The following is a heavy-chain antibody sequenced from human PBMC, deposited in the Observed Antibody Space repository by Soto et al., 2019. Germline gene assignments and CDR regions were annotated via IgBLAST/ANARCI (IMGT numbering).Heavy chain of an antibody. Sequence: GGSLRLSCAASGFTFSSYSMNWVRQAPGKGLEWVSSISSSSSYIYYADSVKGRFTISRDNAKNSLYLQMNSLRAEDTAVYYCARDTYYYGSGSYYFPSAPLDYWGQGTLVTVSS. D-gene: IGHD3-10*01. CDR3: ARDTYYYGSGSYYFPSAPLDY. CDR1: GFTFSSYS. J-gene: IGHJ4*02. CDR2: ISSSSSYI. V-gene: IGHV3-21*01.